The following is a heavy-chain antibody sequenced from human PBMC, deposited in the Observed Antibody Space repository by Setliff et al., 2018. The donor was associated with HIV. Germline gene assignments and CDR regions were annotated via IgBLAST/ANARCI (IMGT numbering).Heavy chain of an antibody. J-gene: IGHJ3*02. CDR2: INPGNGNT. V-gene: IGHV1-3*01. CDR1: GYTFTNYA. Sequence: ASVKVSCKASGYTFTNYAIHWVRQAPGQGLEWMGWINPGNGNTKYSQKFQGRVTITRDTSATTAYMELSSLRSEDTAGYFCASKGGSESYPDSDAFDIWGQGTLVTVSS. D-gene: IGHD3-10*01. CDR3: ASKGGSESYPDSDAFDI.